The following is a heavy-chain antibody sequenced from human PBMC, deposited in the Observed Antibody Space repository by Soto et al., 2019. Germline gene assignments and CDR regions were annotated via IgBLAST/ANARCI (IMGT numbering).Heavy chain of an antibody. D-gene: IGHD6-13*01. CDR3: VATATGSCFDY. CDR2: TRNKANGYTT. CDR1: GITFSDYI. Sequence: PGGSLRLSCAVSGITFSDYIMDWVRQAPGKGLEWVGRTRNKANGYTTEYAASVKGRFSVSRDEPKNSFFLQMNSLKTEDTAVYYCVATATGSCFDYWGQGTMVTVSS. J-gene: IGHJ4*02. V-gene: IGHV3-72*01.